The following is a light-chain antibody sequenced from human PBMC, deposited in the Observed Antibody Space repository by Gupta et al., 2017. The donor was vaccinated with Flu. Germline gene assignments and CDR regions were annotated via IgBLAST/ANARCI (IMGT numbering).Light chain of an antibody. CDR2: QDT. V-gene: IGLV3-1*01. Sequence: SPGQTAVITCSGVKLGDKFACWDQQKPGQSRTLVIYQDTKRPSGIPERFSGSNSGNTATLTISGTQAMDEADYYCQVWDSSTVVCGGGTKVTVL. J-gene: IGLJ2*01. CDR3: QVWDSSTVV. CDR1: KLGDKF.